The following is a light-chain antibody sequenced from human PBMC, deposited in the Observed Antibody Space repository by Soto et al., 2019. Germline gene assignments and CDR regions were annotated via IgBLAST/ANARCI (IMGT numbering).Light chain of an antibody. V-gene: IGLV2-14*03. CDR1: SSDGGGYNF. J-gene: IGLJ1*01. CDR2: DVS. Sequence: QSALTQPASVSGSPGQSITISCTGTSSDGGGYNFVSWYQQRPGKAPKLMIYDVSNRPSGVSDRFSGSKSGNTASLTISGLRTEDEAEYDCSSYTSNNSFYVFGTGTKLTVL. CDR3: SSYTSNNSFYV.